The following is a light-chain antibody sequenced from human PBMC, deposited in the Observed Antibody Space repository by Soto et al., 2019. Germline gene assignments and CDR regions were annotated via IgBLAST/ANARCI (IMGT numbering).Light chain of an antibody. CDR2: GAS. J-gene: IGKJ2*01. CDR3: QQSYSPVRNI. V-gene: IGKV1-39*01. CDR1: QSINRD. Sequence: DIRMTQSPSSLSASVGDRVTITCRASQSINRDLNWYQQKAGKAPKLVIYGASSLESGVPSRFSGRGSGTDFTLTITSLQPEDFATYYCQQSYSPVRNIFGQGTKLEI.